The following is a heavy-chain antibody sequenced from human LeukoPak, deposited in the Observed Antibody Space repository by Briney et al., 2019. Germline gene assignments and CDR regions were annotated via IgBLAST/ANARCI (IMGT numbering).Heavy chain of an antibody. D-gene: IGHD3-10*01. Sequence: SETLSLTCAVSGGSISSGSDSWSWIRQPPGKGLEWIGEINHSGSTNYNPSLKSRVTISVDTSKNQWSLKLTSVTAADTAVYYCARGYGSGNYYPKDYWGQGTLVTVSS. CDR1: GGSISSGSDS. V-gene: IGHV4-30-2*01. CDR2: INHSGST. J-gene: IGHJ4*02. CDR3: ARGYGSGNYYPKDY.